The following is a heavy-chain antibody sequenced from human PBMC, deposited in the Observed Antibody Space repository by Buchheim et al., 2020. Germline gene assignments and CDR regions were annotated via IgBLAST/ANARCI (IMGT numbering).Heavy chain of an antibody. V-gene: IGHV1-46*01. D-gene: IGHD2/OR15-2a*01. CDR3: ARGYCTSTTRCYDGGRFDP. J-gene: IGHJ5*02. CDR1: GYTFTSYH. CDR2: INPSGGNT. Sequence: QVQLVQSGTEVKKPGASVKVLCKASGYTFTSYHIHWVRQAPGQGFEWMGIINPSGGNTKYAQKFQGRVTMTRDMSTTAVYMELGSLRADDTALYYCARGYCTSTTRCYDGGRFDPWGQGTL.